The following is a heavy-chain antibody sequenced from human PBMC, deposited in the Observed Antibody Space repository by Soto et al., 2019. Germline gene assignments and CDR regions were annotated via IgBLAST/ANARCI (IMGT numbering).Heavy chain of an antibody. CDR1: GGTFSSYA. V-gene: IGHV1-69*06. CDR3: ARGGLGYCSGGSCFSDY. J-gene: IGHJ4*02. D-gene: IGHD2-15*01. CDR2: VIPIFGTA. Sequence: QVQLVQSGAEVKKPGSSVKVSCKASGGTFSSYAISWVRQAPGQGLEWMGGVIPIFGTANYAQKFQGRVTITTDKSTSTPYIELSSLRSEDTAVYYCARGGLGYCSGGSCFSDYWGQGTLVTVSS.